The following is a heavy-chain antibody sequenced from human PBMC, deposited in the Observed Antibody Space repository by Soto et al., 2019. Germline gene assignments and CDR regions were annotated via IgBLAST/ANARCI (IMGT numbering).Heavy chain of an antibody. D-gene: IGHD5-18*01. CDR3: ARDNGYSYGYTLDH. CDR2: IYYSGST. J-gene: IGHJ4*02. CDR1: GGSSSSYY. V-gene: IGHV4-59*01. Sequence: LETLPHTCTVSGGSSSSYYWSWIRQPPGKGLEWIGYIYYSGSTNYNPSLKSRVTISVDTSKNQFSLKLSSVTAADTAVYYCARDNGYSYGYTLDHWGQGTLVTVSS.